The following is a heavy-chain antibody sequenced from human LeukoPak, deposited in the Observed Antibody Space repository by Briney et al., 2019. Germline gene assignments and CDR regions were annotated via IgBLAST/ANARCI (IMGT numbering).Heavy chain of an antibody. Sequence: GGSLRLSCAASGFTFSSYEMNWVRQAPGKGLEWVSYISSSGNTIYYADSVKGRFAISRDNAKNSLYLQMNSLGAEDTAVYYCARGEDGYNSDYWGQGTLVTVSS. CDR2: ISSSGNTI. D-gene: IGHD5-24*01. V-gene: IGHV3-48*03. J-gene: IGHJ4*02. CDR1: GFTFSSYE. CDR3: ARGEDGYNSDY.